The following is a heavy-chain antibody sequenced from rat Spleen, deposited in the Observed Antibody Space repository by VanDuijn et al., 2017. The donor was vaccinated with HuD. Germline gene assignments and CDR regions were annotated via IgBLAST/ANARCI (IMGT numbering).Heavy chain of an antibody. Sequence: EVQLVESGGGLVQPGRSLKLSCAASGFTFSNYGMAWVRQAPGKGLEWVASITNAAGKIYYPDSVKGRFTLSRDNAKSTLYLQMGSLRSEDTATYYCTTVSDYATSPFAYWGQGASVTVSS. J-gene: IGHJ4*01. D-gene: IGHD1-6*01. CDR3: TTVSDYATSPFAY. CDR2: ITNAAGKI. CDR1: GFTFSNYG. V-gene: IGHV5-29*01.